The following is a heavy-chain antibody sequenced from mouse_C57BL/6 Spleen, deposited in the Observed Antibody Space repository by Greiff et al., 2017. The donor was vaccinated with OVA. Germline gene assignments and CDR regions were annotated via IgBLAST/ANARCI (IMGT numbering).Heavy chain of an antibody. J-gene: IGHJ2*01. CDR1: GFTFSDYG. Sequence: DVKLVESGGGLVKPGGSLKLSCAASGFTFSDYGMHWVRQAPEKGLEWVAYISSGSSTIYYADTVKGRFTISRDNAKNTLFLQMTSLRSEDTAMYYCATVITTVVAPDYWGQGTTLTVSS. CDR3: ATVITTVVAPDY. V-gene: IGHV5-17*01. CDR2: ISSGSSTI. D-gene: IGHD1-1*01.